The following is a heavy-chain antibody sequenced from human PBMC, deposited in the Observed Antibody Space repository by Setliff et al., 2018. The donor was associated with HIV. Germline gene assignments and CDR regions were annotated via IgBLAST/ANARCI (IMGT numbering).Heavy chain of an antibody. CDR1: GGTFNNFA. CDR2: IIPMFGGV. D-gene: IGHD3-10*01. J-gene: IGHJ4*02. V-gene: IGHV1-69*13. CDR3: ARGVAINYYGSGTYLGH. Sequence: ASVKVSCKPSGGTFNNFAISWVRQAPGQGLEWMGGIIPMFGGVNYAQKLQGRVTITADESTNTAYMELSSLRAEDTAVYFCARGVAINYYGSGTYLGHWGQGTLVTVSS.